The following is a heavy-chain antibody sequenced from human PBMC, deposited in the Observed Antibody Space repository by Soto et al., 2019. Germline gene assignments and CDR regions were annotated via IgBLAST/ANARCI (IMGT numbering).Heavy chain of an antibody. CDR2: IYYSGST. V-gene: IGHV4-59*01. D-gene: IGHD3-9*01. Sequence: ASETLSLTCTVSGGSISSYYWSWIRQRPGKRLEWIGYIYYSGSTNYNPSLKSRVTISVDTSKNQFSLKLSSVTAADTAVYYCARARTSYDILTGYYIYGMDVWGQGTTVTVSS. J-gene: IGHJ6*02. CDR1: GGSISSYY. CDR3: ARARTSYDILTGYYIYGMDV.